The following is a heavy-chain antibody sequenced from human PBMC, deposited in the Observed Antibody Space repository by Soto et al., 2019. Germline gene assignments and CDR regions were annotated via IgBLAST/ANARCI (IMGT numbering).Heavy chain of an antibody. J-gene: IGHJ6*02. CDR3: ARIHYCSSTGCYYGPYYYGMDV. CDR2: INAGNGNT. D-gene: IGHD2-2*01. CDR1: GYTFTSYA. Sequence: QVQLVQSGAEVKKPGASVKVSCKASGYTFTSYAMHWVRQAPGQRLEWMGWINAGNGNTKYSHKLQGRVTITRDTSASTAYMELSSVRSEDTAVYYCARIHYCSSTGCYYGPYYYGMDVWGQGTTVTVSS. V-gene: IGHV1-3*01.